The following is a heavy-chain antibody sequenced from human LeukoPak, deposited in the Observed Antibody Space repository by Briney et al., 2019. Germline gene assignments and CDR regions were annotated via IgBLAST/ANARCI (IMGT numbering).Heavy chain of an antibody. V-gene: IGHV4-61*02. D-gene: IGHD2-8*01. J-gene: IGHJ6*03. CDR3: ARDIPLYCTNGVCPFSDYYYYMDV. CDR2: IYTSGST. CDR1: GGSISSGGYY. Sequence: PSETLSLTCTVSGGSISSGGYYWSWIRQPAGKGLEWIGRIYTSGSTNYNPSLKSRVTISVDTSKNQFSLKLSSVTAADTAVYYCARDIPLYCTNGVCPFSDYYYYMDVWGKGTTVTVSS.